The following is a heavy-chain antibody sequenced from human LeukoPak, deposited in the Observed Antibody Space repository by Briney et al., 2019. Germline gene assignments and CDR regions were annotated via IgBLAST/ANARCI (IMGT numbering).Heavy chain of an antibody. J-gene: IGHJ5*02. CDR1: GGSISSSSYY. CDR2: IYYSGST. D-gene: IGHD2-2*01. Sequence: SETLSLTCTVSGGSISSSSYYWGWIRQPPGKGLEWIGSIYYSGSTYYNPPLKSRVTISVDTSKNQFSLKLSSVTAADTAVYYCAREACSSTSCYLGSWFDPWGQGTLVTVSS. V-gene: IGHV4-39*07. CDR3: AREACSSTSCYLGSWFDP.